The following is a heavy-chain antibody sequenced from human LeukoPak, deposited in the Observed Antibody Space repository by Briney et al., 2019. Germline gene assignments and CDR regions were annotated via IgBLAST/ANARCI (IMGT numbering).Heavy chain of an antibody. CDR3: ARDRSRYSSSWYGGRYFDY. D-gene: IGHD6-13*01. J-gene: IGHJ4*02. V-gene: IGHV1-2*02. CDR2: INPNSGGT. Sequence: ASVKVSCKASGYTSTGYYMHWVRQAPGQGLEWMGWINPNSGGTNYAQKFQGRVTMTRDTSISTAYMELSRLRSDDTAVYYCARDRSRYSSSWYGGRYFDYWGQGTLVTVSS. CDR1: GYTSTGYY.